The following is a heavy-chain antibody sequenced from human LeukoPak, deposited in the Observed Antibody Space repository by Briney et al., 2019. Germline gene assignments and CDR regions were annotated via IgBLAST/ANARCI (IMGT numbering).Heavy chain of an antibody. CDR3: ARDRGYSYGHPFDY. J-gene: IGHJ4*02. CDR1: GFTFSTYG. D-gene: IGHD5-18*01. Sequence: GGSLRLSCAASGFTFSTYGMPWVRQAPGKGLEWVALIWNDGSNKYYAESVKGRFTISRDNPKSTLYLQMNSLRAEDTAMYYCARDRGYSYGHPFDYWGQGTLVTVSS. V-gene: IGHV3-33*01. CDR2: IWNDGSNK.